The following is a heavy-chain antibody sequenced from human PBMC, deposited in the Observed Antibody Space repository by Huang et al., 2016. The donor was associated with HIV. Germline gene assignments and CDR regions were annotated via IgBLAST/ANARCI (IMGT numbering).Heavy chain of an antibody. D-gene: IGHD1-26*01. Sequence: VQLVESGGGVVQPGRSLRLACAASGFSFSTYGLHWVRQAPGKGLEWGAVISYDGSNKDYAHSVKGRFTISRDTSENKVYLQMNGLRHEDTAVYYCAKDGADEEWDIDYWGQGTLVTVSS. J-gene: IGHJ4*02. V-gene: IGHV3-30*18. CDR1: GFSFSTYG. CDR2: ISYDGSNK. CDR3: AKDGADEEWDIDY.